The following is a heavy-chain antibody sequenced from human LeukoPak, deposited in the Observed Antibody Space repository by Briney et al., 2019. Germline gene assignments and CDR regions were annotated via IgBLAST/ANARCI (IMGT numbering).Heavy chain of an antibody. Sequence: PGGSLRLSCAASGFDLSAYWMHWVRQVPGKGLVWVSRKSSDGSNTNYADSVKGRFTVSRDNSKNMLYLQMNSLRAEDTAVYYCAKDRGVHYYGSERGLFNWFDPWGQGTLVTVSS. V-gene: IGHV3-74*01. CDR2: KSSDGSNT. CDR1: GFDLSAYW. D-gene: IGHD3-10*01. CDR3: AKDRGVHYYGSERGLFNWFDP. J-gene: IGHJ5*02.